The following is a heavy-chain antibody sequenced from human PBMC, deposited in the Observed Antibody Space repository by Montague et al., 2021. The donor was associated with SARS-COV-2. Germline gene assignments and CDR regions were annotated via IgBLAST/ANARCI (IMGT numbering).Heavy chain of an antibody. Sequence: SETLSLTCSVSSGSIRSSSYYWCWIRQPPEKGLWWIRSINYSGSNYYNPSLKSRVTITVDTSKNQFPLKLISVTAADTAVYYCAREPFVDSGCYHFDYWGQGTLVTVSS. V-gene: IGHV4-39*06. J-gene: IGHJ4*02. CDR3: AREPFVDSGCYHFDY. CDR2: INYSGSN. CDR1: SGSIRSSSYY. D-gene: IGHD1-26*01.